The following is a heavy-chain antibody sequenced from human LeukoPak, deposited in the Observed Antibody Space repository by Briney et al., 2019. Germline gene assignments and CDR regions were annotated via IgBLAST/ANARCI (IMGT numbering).Heavy chain of an antibody. CDR1: GGSISSYY. V-gene: IGHV4-59*01. Sequence: SETLSLTCTVSGGSISSYYWSWIRQPPGKGLEWIGYIYYSGSTNYNPSLKSRVTISVDTSKNQFSLKLSSVTAADTAVYYCARIRPPDYYYYMDVWGKGTTVTVSS. CDR3: ARIRPPDYYYYMDV. CDR2: IYYSGST. J-gene: IGHJ6*03.